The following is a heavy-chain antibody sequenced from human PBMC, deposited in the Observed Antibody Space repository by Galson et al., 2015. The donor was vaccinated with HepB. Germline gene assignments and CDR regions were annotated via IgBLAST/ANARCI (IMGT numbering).Heavy chain of an antibody. V-gene: IGHV3-23*01. CDR1: GFIFSIYA. D-gene: IGHD6-6*01. CDR2: VGGGFGTT. CDR3: AKDRWFSGDSSSGLDS. J-gene: IGHJ4*02. Sequence: SLRLSCAASGFIFSIYAMSWVRQAPGKGLEWVSSVGGGFGTTYYADSVKGRFTITRDISKNTLYLQMNSLRTEDTAVYYCAKDRWFSGDSSSGLDSWGQGTLLTVSS.